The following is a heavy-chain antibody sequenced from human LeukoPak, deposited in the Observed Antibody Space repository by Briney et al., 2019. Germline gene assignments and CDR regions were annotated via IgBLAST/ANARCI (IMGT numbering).Heavy chain of an antibody. Sequence: ASVKVSCKASGYTFTSYGISWVRQAPGQGLEWMGWISAYNGNTNYAQKLQGRVTMTTDTSTSTAYMELRSLRSDDTAVYYCARDVGEIAVAGGLEAASDIWGQGTMVTVSS. D-gene: IGHD6-19*01. V-gene: IGHV1-18*04. J-gene: IGHJ3*02. CDR1: GYTFTSYG. CDR2: ISAYNGNT. CDR3: ARDVGEIAVAGGLEAASDI.